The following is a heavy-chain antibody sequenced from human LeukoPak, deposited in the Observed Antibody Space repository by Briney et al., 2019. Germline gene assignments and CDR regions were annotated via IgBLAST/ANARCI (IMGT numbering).Heavy chain of an antibody. CDR1: GGSISSCY. J-gene: IGHJ3*02. Sequence: SETLSLTCTVSGGSISSCYWSWIRQPAGKGLEWIGRIYTSGSTNYNPSLKSRVTMSVDTSKNQFSLKLSSVTAADTAVYYCAGCTYYDILTGPSDAFDIWGQGTMVTVSS. CDR3: AGCTYYDILTGPSDAFDI. V-gene: IGHV4-4*07. CDR2: IYTSGST. D-gene: IGHD3-9*01.